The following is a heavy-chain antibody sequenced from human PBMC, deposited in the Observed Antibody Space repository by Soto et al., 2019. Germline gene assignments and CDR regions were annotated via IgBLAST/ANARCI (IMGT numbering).Heavy chain of an antibody. J-gene: IGHJ4*02. D-gene: IGHD2-15*01. Sequence: GGSLRLSCAASGFTFSNAWMYWVRQAPGKGLEWVGRIKSKTDGETTDFAAPVKGRFTISRDDSKNTLYLQMNSLKTGDTAVYYCATVSRCSGITCKQAIDYWGQGTLVTVSS. V-gene: IGHV3-15*01. CDR1: GFTFSNAW. CDR2: IKSKTDGETT. CDR3: ATVSRCSGITCKQAIDY.